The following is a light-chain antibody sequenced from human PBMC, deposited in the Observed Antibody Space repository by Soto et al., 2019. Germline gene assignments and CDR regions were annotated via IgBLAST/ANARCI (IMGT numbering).Light chain of an antibody. Sequence: VLTQAPDTLSVSPGERATLSCRASESVSTNLAWYQQKPGQAPRLLIYGASATATAIPARFSGSGSGTEFTLTISSLQSEDFAFYYCQQYNKWPRTFGQGTKVDIK. J-gene: IGKJ1*01. CDR2: GAS. V-gene: IGKV3-15*01. CDR3: QQYNKWPRT. CDR1: ESVSTN.